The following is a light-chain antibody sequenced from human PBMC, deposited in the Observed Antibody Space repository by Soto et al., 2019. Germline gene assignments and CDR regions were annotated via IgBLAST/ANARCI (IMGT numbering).Light chain of an antibody. Sequence: QLVLTQPPSASGTPGQRVTISCPGSSSNIGKNYVYWYQQLPGRAPKLLIYRNTQRPSGVPDQFSGSKSGTSASLAISGLRSEDEADYYCSVWDANLSAWVFGGGTKLTVL. CDR3: SVWDANLSAWV. CDR2: RNT. J-gene: IGLJ3*02. V-gene: IGLV1-47*01. CDR1: SSNIGKNY.